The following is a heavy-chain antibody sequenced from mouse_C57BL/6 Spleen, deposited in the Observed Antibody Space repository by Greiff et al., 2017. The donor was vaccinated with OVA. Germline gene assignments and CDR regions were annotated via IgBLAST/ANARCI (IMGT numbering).Heavy chain of an antibody. CDR3: ARAGYAMDY. CDR2: IYPGDGDT. Sequence: VMLVESGPELVKPGASVKISCKASGYAFSSSWMNWVKQRPGKGLEWIGRIYPGDGDTNYNGKFKGKATLTADKSSSTAYMQLSSLTSEDSAVXFCARAGYAMDYWGKGTSVTVSS. J-gene: IGHJ4*01. V-gene: IGHV1-82*01. CDR1: GYAFSSSW.